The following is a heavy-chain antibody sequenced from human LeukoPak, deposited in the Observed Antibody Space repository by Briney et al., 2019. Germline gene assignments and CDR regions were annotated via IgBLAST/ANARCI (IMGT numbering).Heavy chain of an antibody. CDR1: GGTFSSYA. CDR2: IIPIFGTA. CDR3: ARDNGYYYGSGSYSYWFDP. V-gene: IGHV1-69*13. D-gene: IGHD3-10*01. Sequence: SVKVSCKASGGTFSSYAISWVRQAPGQGLEWMGGIIPIFGTANYAQKFQGRVTITADESTSTAYMELSSLRSEDTAVYYCARDNGYYYGSGSYSYWFDPWGQGTLVTVSS. J-gene: IGHJ5*02.